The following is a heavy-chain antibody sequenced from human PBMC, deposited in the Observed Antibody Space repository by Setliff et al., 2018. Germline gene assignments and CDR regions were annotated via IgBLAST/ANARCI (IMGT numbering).Heavy chain of an antibody. CDR3: ARDLDYQYYYDSSGRDAFDI. CDR2: INPSSGGT. CDR1: GYTLTNYY. V-gene: IGHV1-2*02. Sequence: ASVKVSCKASGYTLTNYYMHWVRQAPGQGLEWMGIINPSSGGTNYAQKFQGRFTMTRDTSISTAYMELSRLTSDDTAVYYCARDLDYQYYYDSSGRDAFDIWGQGTMVTVSS. D-gene: IGHD3-22*01. J-gene: IGHJ3*02.